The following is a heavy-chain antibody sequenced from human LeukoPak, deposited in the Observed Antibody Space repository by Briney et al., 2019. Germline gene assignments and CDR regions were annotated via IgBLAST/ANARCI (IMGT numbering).Heavy chain of an antibody. V-gene: IGHV3-48*03. D-gene: IGHD3-22*01. Sequence: GGSLRLSCAASQFSFSSFEMNWVRQAPGKGLEWVASIDSIAPTMYYADSVKGRFTISRDNSKNALYLQMNSLRAEDTAVYYCAKSKPQYYYDSSGYYTPFDYWGQGTLVTVSS. CDR3: AKSKPQYYYDSSGYYTPFDY. CDR2: IDSIAPTM. CDR1: QFSFSSFE. J-gene: IGHJ4*02.